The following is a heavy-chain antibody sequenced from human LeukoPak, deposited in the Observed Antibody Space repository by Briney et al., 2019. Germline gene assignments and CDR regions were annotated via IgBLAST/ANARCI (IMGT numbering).Heavy chain of an antibody. CDR1: GFTFSSYE. V-gene: IGHV3-48*03. CDR3: ARVGTVTTYYFDY. Sequence: GGSLRLSCAASGFTFSSYEMNWVRQAPGKGLEWVSYISSSGSTIYYADSVKGRFTISRDNAKNSLYLQMNSLRAEGTAVYYCARVGTVTTYYFDYWGQGTLVTVSS. CDR2: ISSSGSTI. D-gene: IGHD4-17*01. J-gene: IGHJ4*02.